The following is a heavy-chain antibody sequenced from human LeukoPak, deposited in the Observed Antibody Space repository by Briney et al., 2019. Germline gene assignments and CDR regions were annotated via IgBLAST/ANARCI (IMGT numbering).Heavy chain of an antibody. J-gene: IGHJ4*02. CDR1: GLTFSGYG. CDR2: IKKDGSEK. D-gene: IGHD4-17*01. Sequence: GGSLRLSCAAPGLTFSGYGMSWVRKAPGKGLEWVANIKKDGSEKYNVDSVKGRFTISRDNANKSLYLQMNSLRAEDTAVYYCARESKGRSKIDYWGQGTLVTVSS. CDR3: ARESKGRSKIDY. V-gene: IGHV3-7*01.